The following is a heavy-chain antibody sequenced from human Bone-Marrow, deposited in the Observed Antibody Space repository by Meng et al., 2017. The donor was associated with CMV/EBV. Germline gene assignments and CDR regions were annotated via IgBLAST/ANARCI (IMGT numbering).Heavy chain of an antibody. CDR2: IYYSGIT. D-gene: IGHD4-23*01. Sequence: GSLRLSCTVSGGSISSSSYYWGWIRQPPGKGLEWIGSIYYSGITYYNPSLKSRVTISVDTSKNQFSLKLSSVTAADTAVYYCARDRVVTDYYYYGMDVWGQGTTVTVSS. V-gene: IGHV4-39*07. J-gene: IGHJ6*01. CDR1: GGSISSSSYY. CDR3: ARDRVVTDYYYYGMDV.